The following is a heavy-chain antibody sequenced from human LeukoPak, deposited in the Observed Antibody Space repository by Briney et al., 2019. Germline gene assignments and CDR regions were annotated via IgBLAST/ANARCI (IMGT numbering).Heavy chain of an antibody. V-gene: IGHV3-7*01. J-gene: IGHJ6*03. CDR2: IKQDGSEK. D-gene: IGHD3-10*01. CDR1: GFTFSTYW. Sequence: GGSLRLSCAASGFTFSTYWMSWVRQAPGKGLEWVANIKQDGSEKYYVDSVKGRFTISRDNAKNSLYLQMNSLRAEDTAVYCCARARGDYYFYYYMDVWGKGTTVTVSS. CDR3: ARARGDYYFYYYMDV.